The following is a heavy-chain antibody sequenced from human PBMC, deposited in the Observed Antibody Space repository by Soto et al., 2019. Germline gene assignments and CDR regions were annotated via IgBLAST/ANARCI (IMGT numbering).Heavy chain of an antibody. CDR1: GYTFTGHY. V-gene: IGHV1-2*04. CDR3: ARGFFCSSTSCYNRFDP. D-gene: IGHD2-2*01. CDR2: INPNSGGT. Sequence: ASVKVSCKASGYTFTGHYMHWVRQAPGQGLEWMGWINPNSGGTNYAQKFQGWVTMTRDTSISTAYMELSRLRSDDTAVYYCARGFFCSSTSCYNRFDPWGQGTLVTVSS. J-gene: IGHJ5*02.